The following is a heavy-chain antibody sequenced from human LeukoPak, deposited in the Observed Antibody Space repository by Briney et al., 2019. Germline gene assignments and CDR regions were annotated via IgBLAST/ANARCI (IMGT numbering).Heavy chain of an antibody. CDR1: GGSISSGDYY. J-gene: IGHJ6*02. CDR3: ARKAYSSSWYGVPPYGMDV. D-gene: IGHD6-13*01. V-gene: IGHV4-61*08. Sequence: PSETLSLTCTVSGGSISSGDYYWSWIRQPPGKGLEWIGYIYYSGSTNYNPSLKSRVTISVDTSKNQFSLKLSSVTAADTAVYYCARKAYSSSWYGVPPYGMDVWGQGTTVTVSS. CDR2: IYYSGST.